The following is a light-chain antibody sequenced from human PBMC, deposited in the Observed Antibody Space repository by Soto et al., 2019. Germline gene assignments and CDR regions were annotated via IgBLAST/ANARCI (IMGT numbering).Light chain of an antibody. J-gene: IGLJ3*02. CDR1: SSDVGGYNY. V-gene: IGLV2-14*01. CDR3: NSYTSSSNLV. Sequence: QSALTQPASVSGSPGQTITISGTGTSSDVGGYNYVSWYQQHPGKAPKLLIYDVSNRPSVVSNRFSGSKSGNTASLTISGLQAEYEADYYCNSYTSSSNLVFGGGTKLTVL. CDR2: DVS.